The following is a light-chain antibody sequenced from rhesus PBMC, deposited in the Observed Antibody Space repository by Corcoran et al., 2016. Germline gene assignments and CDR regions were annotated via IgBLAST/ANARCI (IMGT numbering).Light chain of an antibody. J-gene: IGKJ4*01. CDR1: QSLSNY. V-gene: IGKV1-43*03. CDR3: QQGYSYPLT. Sequence: DIQMTQSPSSLSASVGDRVTITCQASQSLSNYLNWYQQKPGKIPKLLIYRASSLQSVIPSRFSGSVAGTECTRTISSLQPEDFATYDCQQGYSYPLTFGGGTKVELK. CDR2: RAS.